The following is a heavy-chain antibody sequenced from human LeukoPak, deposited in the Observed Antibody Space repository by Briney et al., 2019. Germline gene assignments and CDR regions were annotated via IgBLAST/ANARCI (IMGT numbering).Heavy chain of an antibody. D-gene: IGHD5-18*01. V-gene: IGHV1-69*02. J-gene: IGHJ6*02. CDR3: ASEIPYSYGCSIYYGMDV. Sequence: SVKVSFKSSGGTFSSYTISWVRQPPGQGLEWMGRIVPILGIANYAQKFQGRVTITTDKSTSTAYMELSSLRTEDTAVYYCASEIPYSYGCSIYYGMDVWGQGTTVTVSS. CDR2: IVPILGIA. CDR1: GGTFSSYT.